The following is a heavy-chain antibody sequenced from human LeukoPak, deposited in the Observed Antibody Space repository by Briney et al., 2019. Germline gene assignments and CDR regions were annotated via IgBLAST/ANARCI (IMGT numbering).Heavy chain of an antibody. J-gene: IGHJ4*02. V-gene: IGHV4-4*02. CDR2: ISHSGST. D-gene: IGHD4/OR15-4a*01. CDR3: AQHDYGELDY. Sequence: PSGTLSLTCAVSGGSFNRTNWWSWVRQPPGKGLEWIGEISHSGSTNYNPSLKRRVTISVDKSKNLVSLKLISVTAADTAVYLCAQHDYGELDYWGQGTLVTVSS. CDR1: GGSFNRTNW.